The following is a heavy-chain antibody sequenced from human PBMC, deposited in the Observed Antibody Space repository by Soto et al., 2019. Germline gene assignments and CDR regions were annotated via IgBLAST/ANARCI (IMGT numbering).Heavy chain of an antibody. CDR1: GGSISSGDYY. D-gene: IGHD2-2*01. J-gene: IGHJ6*02. CDR3: DRLVLGYCSSTSCYDYGMDV. CDR2: IYYSGST. Sequence: SETLSLTCTVSGGSISSGDYYWSWIRQPPGKGLEWIGYIYYSGSTYYNPSLKSRVTISVDTSKNQFSLKLSSVTAADTAVYYCDRLVLGYCSSTSCYDYGMDVWGQGTTGTV. V-gene: IGHV4-30-4*01.